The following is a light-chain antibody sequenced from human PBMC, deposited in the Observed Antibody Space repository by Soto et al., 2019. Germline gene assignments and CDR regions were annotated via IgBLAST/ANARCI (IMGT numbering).Light chain of an antibody. Sequence: EIVLTQSPGTLSLSPGEGATLSCRASQSVSSNYLTWYQQKPGQAPRLLIYGASSRPSGIPDRFSGSGAGTDFTLTISRLEPEDFAVYYCQQYDSSPKTFGQGTKVEIK. J-gene: IGKJ1*01. CDR3: QQYDSSPKT. CDR1: QSVSSNY. V-gene: IGKV3-20*01. CDR2: GAS.